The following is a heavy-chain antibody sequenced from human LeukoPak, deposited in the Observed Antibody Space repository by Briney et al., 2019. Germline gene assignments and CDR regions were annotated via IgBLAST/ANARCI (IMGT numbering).Heavy chain of an antibody. CDR2: IYSGGST. D-gene: IGHD1-26*01. J-gene: IGHJ4*02. Sequence: GGSLRLSCAASGFTVSSNYMSWVRQAPGKGLEWVSVIYSGGSTYYADSVKGRFTTSRDNSKNTLYLQMNSLRAEDTAVYYCARHSGSYAYYFDYWGQGTLVTVSS. CDR3: ARHSGSYAYYFDY. V-gene: IGHV3-66*04. CDR1: GFTVSSNY.